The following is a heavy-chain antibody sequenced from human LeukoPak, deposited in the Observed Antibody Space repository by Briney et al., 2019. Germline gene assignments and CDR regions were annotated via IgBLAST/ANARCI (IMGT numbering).Heavy chain of an antibody. CDR3: SRESGPFCPFGY. J-gene: IGHJ4*02. V-gene: IGHV4-4*02. Sequence: SETLSLTCAVSGGXISGTNCWSWVRQPPERGLERIGENSLAGQTNYNPSLNGRVTMSLDKSTNQLSLHLTFVTAADTATYYCSRESGPFCPFGYWGQGTLVIVSS. CDR1: GGXISGTNC. CDR2: NSLAGQT. D-gene: IGHD1-26*01.